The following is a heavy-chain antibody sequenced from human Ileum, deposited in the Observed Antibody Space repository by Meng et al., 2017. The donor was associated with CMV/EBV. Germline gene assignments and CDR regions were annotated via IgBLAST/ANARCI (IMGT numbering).Heavy chain of an antibody. CDR3: TYGRPLKY. J-gene: IGHJ4*02. CDR1: DSVSISTES. V-gene: IGHV6-1*01. Sequence: QVQLHQSGPGLVKPSQTLSLTCAGDSVSISTESWNWIRQSPSRGLEWLGRTWYGSKWYYEYAVSVKSRITIIPDTSQNQISLQLNSVTPDDTAVYYCTYGRPLKYWGQGSLVTVSS. CDR2: TWYGSKWYY. D-gene: IGHD2-8*01.